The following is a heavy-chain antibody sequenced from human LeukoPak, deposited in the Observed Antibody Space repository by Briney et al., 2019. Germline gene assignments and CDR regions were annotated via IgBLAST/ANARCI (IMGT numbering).Heavy chain of an antibody. J-gene: IGHJ4*02. D-gene: IGHD4-17*01. Sequence: TGGSLRLSGAASGFTFRGIAMSWVRQAPGKGRRWVSHISGSDSSTYYADTVKGRFTISRDNSKNTLYLQMNSLRAEDTAVYYCAKDTGTTVTRDFDYWGQGTLVTVSS. CDR2: ISGSDSST. CDR3: AKDTGTTVTRDFDY. V-gene: IGHV3-23*01. CDR1: GFTFRGIA.